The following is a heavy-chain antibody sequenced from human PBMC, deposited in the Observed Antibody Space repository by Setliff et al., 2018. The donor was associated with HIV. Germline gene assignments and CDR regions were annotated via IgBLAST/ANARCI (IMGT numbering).Heavy chain of an antibody. D-gene: IGHD2-15*01. CDR1: GVSINSGDYS. CDR2: VHSNGFK. Sequence: SETLSLTCDVSGVSINSGDYSWNWIRQPAGKRLEWIGHVHSNGFKNYNSSLESRVDISVDTSKNQSSLKVDSVTAADTAMYFCARGVVGSYYDYVNIYYHDYIDLWGKGTTVTVSS. J-gene: IGHJ6*03. V-gene: IGHV4-61*09. CDR3: ARGVVGSYYDYVNIYYHDYIDL.